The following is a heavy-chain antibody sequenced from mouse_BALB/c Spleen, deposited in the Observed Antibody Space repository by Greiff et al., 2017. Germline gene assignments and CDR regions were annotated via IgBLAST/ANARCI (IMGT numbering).Heavy chain of an antibody. D-gene: IGHD4-1*01. J-gene: IGHJ1*01. CDR2: ISDGGSYT. CDR3: ARANWDDGWYFDV. V-gene: IGHV5-4*02. CDR1: GFTFSDYY. Sequence: EVQLVESGGGLVKPGGSLKLSCAASGFTFSDYYMYWVRQTPEKRLEWVATISDGGSYTYYPDSVKGRFTISRDNAKNNLYLQMSSLKSEDTAMYYCARANWDDGWYFDVWGAGTTVTVSS.